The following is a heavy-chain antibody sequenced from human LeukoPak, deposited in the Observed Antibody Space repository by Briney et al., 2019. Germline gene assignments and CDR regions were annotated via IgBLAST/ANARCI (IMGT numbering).Heavy chain of an antibody. V-gene: IGHV4-59*08. Sequence: SETLSLTCTVSGGSISSYYWSWIRQPPGKGLKWIGYIYYSGSTNYSPSLKSRVTISVDTSKNQFSLKLSSVTAADTAVYYCARRSGYSSGYFDYWGQGTLVTVSS. CDR3: ARRSGYSSGYFDY. J-gene: IGHJ4*02. CDR2: IYYSGST. D-gene: IGHD6-19*01. CDR1: GGSISSYY.